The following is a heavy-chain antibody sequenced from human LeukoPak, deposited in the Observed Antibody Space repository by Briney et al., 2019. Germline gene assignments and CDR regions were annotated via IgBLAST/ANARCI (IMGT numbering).Heavy chain of an antibody. CDR3: ARDMQGNLDY. D-gene: IGHD2-2*01. CDR2: INQDGGTR. CDR1: GFTFSNTW. J-gene: IGHJ4*02. V-gene: IGHV3-7*01. Sequence: GGSLRLSCAASGFTFSNTWMAWVRQAPGKGLDWVANINQDGGTRQYADSVRGRFTISRDNAKNSLYLEMNSLGAEDTGLYHCARDMQGNLDYWGQGTLVTVSS.